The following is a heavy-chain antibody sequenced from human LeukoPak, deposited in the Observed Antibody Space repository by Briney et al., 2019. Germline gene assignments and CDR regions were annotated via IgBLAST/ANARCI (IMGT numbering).Heavy chain of an antibody. CDR2: IYYSGST. V-gene: IGHV4-59*08. Sequence: SETLSLTCTVSGGSISSYYWSWIRQPPGKGLEWIGYIYYSGSTNYNPSLKSRLTMSADRSRNQFSLNLNSVTAADTAVYYCARINWNYFDYWGQGILVTVSS. CDR1: GGSISSYY. J-gene: IGHJ4*02. D-gene: IGHD1-1*01. CDR3: ARINWNYFDY.